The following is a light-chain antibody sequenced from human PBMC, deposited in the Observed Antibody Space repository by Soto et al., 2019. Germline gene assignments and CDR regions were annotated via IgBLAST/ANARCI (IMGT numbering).Light chain of an antibody. Sequence: DIVLTQSPGTLSVSPGERATLSCRASQTISSNNLAWYQQKPGQAPSLLLYGTSSRATGISERFSGSGSGTDFPLTISRLDHEDSAIYYCQQYGSWTFGQGTKVEI. V-gene: IGKV3-20*01. J-gene: IGKJ1*01. CDR1: QTISSNN. CDR2: GTS. CDR3: QQYGSWT.